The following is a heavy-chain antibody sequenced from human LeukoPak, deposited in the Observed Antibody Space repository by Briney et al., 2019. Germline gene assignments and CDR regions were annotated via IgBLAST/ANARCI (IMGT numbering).Heavy chain of an antibody. CDR2: IYYSGST. CDR3: ARQQGELWFGELYYFDY. V-gene: IGHV4-39*01. D-gene: IGHD3-10*01. J-gene: IGHJ4*02. Sequence: PSETLSLTCTVSGGSISSSSYYWGWIRQPPGKGLEWIGSIYYSGSTYYNPSLKSRVTISVDTSKNQFSLKLSSVTAADTAMYYCARQQGELWFGELYYFDYWGQGTLVTVSS. CDR1: GGSISSSSYY.